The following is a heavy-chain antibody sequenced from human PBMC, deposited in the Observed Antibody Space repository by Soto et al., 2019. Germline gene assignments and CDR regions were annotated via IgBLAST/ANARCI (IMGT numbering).Heavy chain of an antibody. V-gene: IGHV1-18*01. CDR2: IGGFNGNT. CDR3: ARDKGGLDY. Sequence: QVQLVQSGAEVKKSGASVKVSCKASGYTFSIYAISWVRQAPGQGLEWMGWIGGFNGNTAYAQNLQGRVTMTTDTSTSTAYMEMRNLRSDDTAIYYCARDKGGLDYWGQGTLVSVSS. CDR1: GYTFSIYA. J-gene: IGHJ4*02.